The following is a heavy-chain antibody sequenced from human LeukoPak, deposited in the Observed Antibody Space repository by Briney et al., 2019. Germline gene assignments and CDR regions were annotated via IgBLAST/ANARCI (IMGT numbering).Heavy chain of an antibody. D-gene: IGHD2-15*01. J-gene: IGHJ6*03. V-gene: IGHV3-21*01. Sequence: PGGSLRLSCAASGFTFSSYSMNWVRQAPGKGLEWVSSISSSSSYIYYADSVKGRFTISRDNAKNSLYLQMNSLRAEDTAVYYCARVGSDIVVVVAAYYYYYYMDVWGKGTTVTVSS. CDR2: ISSSSSYI. CDR3: ARVGSDIVVVVAAYYYYYYMDV. CDR1: GFTFSSYS.